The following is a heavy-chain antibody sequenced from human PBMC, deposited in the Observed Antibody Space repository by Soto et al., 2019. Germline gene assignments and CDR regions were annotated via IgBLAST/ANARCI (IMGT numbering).Heavy chain of an antibody. CDR1: GYRFSSYW. V-gene: IGHV5-51*01. CDR2: IYPNDSRV. Sequence: PGESLKISCQTSGYRFSSYWIVWVRQMPGKGLEWMGIIYPNDSRVKYNPSVQGQVTMSVDRSISTAYLQWSSLRASDTAVYFCARDQSQGQMLLPYFDYWGQGTQVTVSS. J-gene: IGHJ4*02. CDR3: ARDQSQGQMLLPYFDY. D-gene: IGHD3-10*02.